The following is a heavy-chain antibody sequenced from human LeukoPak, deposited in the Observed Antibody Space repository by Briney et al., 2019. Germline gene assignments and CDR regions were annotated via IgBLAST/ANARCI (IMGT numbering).Heavy chain of an antibody. CDR2: IYYSGST. Sequence: SETLSLTCIVSGGSISSYYWSWIRQPPGEGLEWIGYIYYSGSTNYNPSLKSRVTISVDTSKNQFSLKLSSVTAADTALYYCARKGYCSGGTCYSNWFDPWGQGTLVTVSS. D-gene: IGHD2-15*01. V-gene: IGHV4-59*01. J-gene: IGHJ5*02. CDR3: ARKGYCSGGTCYSNWFDP. CDR1: GGSISSYY.